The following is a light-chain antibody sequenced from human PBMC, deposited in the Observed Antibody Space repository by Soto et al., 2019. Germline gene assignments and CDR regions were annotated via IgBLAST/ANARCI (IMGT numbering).Light chain of an antibody. V-gene: IGKV3-20*01. CDR1: QSVSSWY. Sequence: EIVLTQSPCTVSLSPGERATLSCRASQSVSSWYLGWYQQKAGQAPRLLIYGASSKATVIPDRFSGSGSGTDFTLIISRLEPEDFAVYYCQQSGSSPRTFGQGTKVEIK. J-gene: IGKJ1*01. CDR3: QQSGSSPRT. CDR2: GAS.